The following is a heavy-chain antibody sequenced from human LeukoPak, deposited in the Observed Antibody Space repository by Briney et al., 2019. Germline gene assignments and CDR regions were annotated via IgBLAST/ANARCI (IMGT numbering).Heavy chain of an antibody. CDR2: ISSSSYI. V-gene: IGHV3-21*01. Sequence: PGGSLRLSCAASGFTFSSYSMNWVRQAPGKGLEWVSSISSSSYIYYADSVKGRFTISRDNAKNSLYLQMNSLRAEDTAVYYCARGEADGYSDHWGQGTLVTVSS. J-gene: IGHJ4*02. CDR3: ARGEADGYSDH. D-gene: IGHD5-24*01. CDR1: GFTFSSYS.